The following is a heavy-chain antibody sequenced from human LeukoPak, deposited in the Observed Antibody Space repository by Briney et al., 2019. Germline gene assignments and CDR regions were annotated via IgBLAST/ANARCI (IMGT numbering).Heavy chain of an antibody. Sequence: GGSLRLSCAASGFTVSSYYMSWVRQAPGKGLEWVSAISGRGGSTYYADSVKGRFTISRDNSKNRLYLQVNSLRAEDTAMYYDARNMLFAILIGGQGKMVTASS. CDR3: ARNMLFAILI. D-gene: IGHD3/OR15-3a*01. J-gene: IGHJ3*02. CDR2: ISGRGGST. CDR1: GFTVSSYY. V-gene: IGHV3-23*01.